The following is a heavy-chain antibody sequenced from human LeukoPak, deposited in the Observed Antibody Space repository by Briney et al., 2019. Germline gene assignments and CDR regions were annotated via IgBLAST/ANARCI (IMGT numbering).Heavy chain of an antibody. CDR1: GFTFSSYS. J-gene: IGHJ4*02. D-gene: IGHD3-22*01. CDR2: ISSSSSYI. Sequence: GGSLRLSCAASGFTFSSYSMNWVRQAPGKGLEWVSSISSSSSYIYYADSVKGRFTISRDNAKNSLYLQMNSLRAEDTAVYYCARESRYYDSSGYHYWGQGTLVTVSS. V-gene: IGHV3-21*01. CDR3: ARESRYYDSSGYHY.